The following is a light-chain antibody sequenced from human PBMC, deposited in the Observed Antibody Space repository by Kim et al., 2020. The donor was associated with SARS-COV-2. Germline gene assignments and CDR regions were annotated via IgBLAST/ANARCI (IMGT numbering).Light chain of an antibody. CDR1: QSVSTNK. Sequence: SPGERVTLSCRASQSVSTNKVAWYQQKPGQAPRLLIYGASSRATGIPDRFSGSGSGTDFTLTISRMEPEDFAVYYCQQCASSPITFGRGTRLEIK. CDR3: QQCASSPIT. CDR2: GAS. J-gene: IGKJ5*01. V-gene: IGKV3-20*01.